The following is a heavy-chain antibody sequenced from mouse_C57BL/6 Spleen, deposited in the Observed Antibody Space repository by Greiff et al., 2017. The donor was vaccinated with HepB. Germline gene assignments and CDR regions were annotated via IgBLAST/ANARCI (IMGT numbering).Heavy chain of an antibody. D-gene: IGHD1-1*01. CDR3: ARGDYYGSSYKYFDV. V-gene: IGHV1-26*01. CDR1: GYTFTDYY. CDR2: INPNNGGT. J-gene: IGHJ1*03. Sequence: EVKLQQSGPELVKPGASVKISCKASGYTFTDYYMNWVKQSHGKSLEWIGDINPNNGGTSYNQKFKGKATLTVDKSSSTAYMELRSLTSEDSAVYYCARGDYYGSSYKYFDVWGTGTTVTVSS.